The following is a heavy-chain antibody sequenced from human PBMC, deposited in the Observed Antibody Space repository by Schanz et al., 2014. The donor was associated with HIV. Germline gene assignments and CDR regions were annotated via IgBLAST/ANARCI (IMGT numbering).Heavy chain of an antibody. CDR2: IWYDGSNK. D-gene: IGHD2-2*01. J-gene: IGHJ6*02. Sequence: QVQLVESGGGVVQPGRSLRLSCAASGFSFSSYGMHWVRQAPGKGLEWVAIIWYDGSNKYYSEYVKGRFTISRDKSKNTLDLEMNSLRVEDTAVYYCARVALAVDGADYGMDVWGQGIMVTVSS. V-gene: IGHV3-33*01. CDR1: GFSFSSYG. CDR3: ARVALAVDGADYGMDV.